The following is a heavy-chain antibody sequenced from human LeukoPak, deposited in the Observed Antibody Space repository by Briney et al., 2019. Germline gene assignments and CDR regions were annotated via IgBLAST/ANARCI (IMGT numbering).Heavy chain of an antibody. Sequence: SETLSLTCTVSGGSITNDYWSWIRQSPGKGLEWLGDFHHSGSSNNNPSLKSRVTMSVDKAKNQFSLKLTSVTAADTAVYYCASLASSGWRDSFDIWGQGTMVTVSS. CDR1: GGSITNDY. CDR2: FHHSGSS. CDR3: ASLASSGWRDSFDI. V-gene: IGHV4-59*01. J-gene: IGHJ3*02. D-gene: IGHD6-19*01.